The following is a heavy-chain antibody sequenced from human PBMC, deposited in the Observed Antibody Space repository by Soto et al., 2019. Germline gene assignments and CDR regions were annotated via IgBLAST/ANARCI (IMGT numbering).Heavy chain of an antibody. D-gene: IGHD6-19*01. V-gene: IGHV3-48*04. CDR2: ISSSSSTI. J-gene: IGHJ4*01. CDR1: GFTFSSYS. Sequence: SLRLSCAASGFTFSSYSMNWVRQAPGKGLEWVSYISSSSSTIYYADSVRGRFTISRDDAKNSLFLQMSSLRVEDTAVYYCARGGDTSGSWPRYWGQGTLVTVSS. CDR3: ARGGDTSGSWPRY.